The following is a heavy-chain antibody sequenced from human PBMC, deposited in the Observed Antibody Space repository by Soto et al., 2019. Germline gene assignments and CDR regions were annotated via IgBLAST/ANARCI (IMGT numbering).Heavy chain of an antibody. V-gene: IGHV3-33*01. Sequence: QVQLVESGGGVVQPGTSLRLSFAASGFTFKNYGMHWVRQAPGKGLEWVAIVYYDGSNQYYADSVKGRFTISRDNSKNTLYLQMNSLRVDDTAMYYCARDLSDYWGQGTLVTVSS. CDR1: GFTFKNYG. CDR3: ARDLSDY. J-gene: IGHJ4*02. CDR2: VYYDGSNQ.